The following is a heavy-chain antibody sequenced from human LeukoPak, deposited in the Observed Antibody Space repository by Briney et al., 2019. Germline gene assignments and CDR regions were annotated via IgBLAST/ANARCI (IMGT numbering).Heavy chain of an antibody. Sequence: GGSLRLSCAASGFTFSSYAMHWVRQAPGKGLEWVAVISYDGSNKYYADSVKGRFTISRDNSKNTLYLQMNSLRAEDTAVYYCARSITMIVVASYYFDYWGQGTLVTVSS. V-gene: IGHV3-30-3*01. D-gene: IGHD3-22*01. CDR2: ISYDGSNK. CDR3: ARSITMIVVASYYFDY. CDR1: GFTFSSYA. J-gene: IGHJ4*02.